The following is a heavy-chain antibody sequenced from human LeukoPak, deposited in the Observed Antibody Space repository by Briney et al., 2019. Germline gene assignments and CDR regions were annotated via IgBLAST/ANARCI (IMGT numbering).Heavy chain of an antibody. Sequence: GGSLRLSCAASGFTFSSYEMNWVRQAPGNGLEWVSYIHSSGTTIYYADSVKGRFTISRDNAKNSLYLQMNSLRAKDTAVYYCARENPDLFDPWGQGTLVTVSS. V-gene: IGHV3-48*03. CDR1: GFTFSSYE. CDR2: IHSSGTTI. CDR3: ARENPDLFDP. J-gene: IGHJ5*02.